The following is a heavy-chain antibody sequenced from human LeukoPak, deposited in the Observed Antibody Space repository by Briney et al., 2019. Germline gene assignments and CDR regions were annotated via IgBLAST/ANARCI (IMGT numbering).Heavy chain of an antibody. CDR3: ARANPYGSGTYYFDY. CDR1: GFTVSSNY. CDR2: IYSGGST. D-gene: IGHD3-10*01. Sequence: GGSLRLSCAASGFTVSSNYMSWVRQAPGKGLEWVSVIYSGGSTYYADSVKGRFTISRDNSKNMLYLQMNSLRAEDTAVYYCARANPYGSGTYYFDYWGQGTLVTVSS. V-gene: IGHV3-66*02. J-gene: IGHJ4*02.